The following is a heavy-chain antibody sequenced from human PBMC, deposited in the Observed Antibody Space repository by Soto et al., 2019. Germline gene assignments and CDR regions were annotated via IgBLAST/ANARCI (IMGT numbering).Heavy chain of an antibody. Sequence: EVQLVESGGGLVQPGGSLRLSCTASEFTFSQYWLTWVRQTPGRGLEWVANIKEDGSEKNYVDSVRGRFTISRDNVKNQMFLQMNSLRVEDTAAYYCASRICTGLACYLGGYRVFDYWGQVTLVTVSS. CDR3: ASRICTGLACYLGGYRVFDY. V-gene: IGHV3-7*01. D-gene: IGHD2-8*02. J-gene: IGHJ4*02. CDR2: IKEDGSEK. CDR1: EFTFSQYW.